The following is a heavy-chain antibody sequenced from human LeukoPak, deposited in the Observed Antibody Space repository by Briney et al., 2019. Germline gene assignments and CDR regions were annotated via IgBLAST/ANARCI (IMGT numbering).Heavy chain of an antibody. J-gene: IGHJ4*02. CDR2: ITGTSANT. CDR3: AKMQGFFDY. CDR1: GFTFSSYG. Sequence: GGSLRLSCVASGFTFSSYGMSWVRQAPGKGLEWVSAITGTSANTYYADSVKGQFTISRDNSKNTLYLQMNSLRAEDTAVYYCAKMQGFFDYWGQGTLVTVSS. V-gene: IGHV3-23*01.